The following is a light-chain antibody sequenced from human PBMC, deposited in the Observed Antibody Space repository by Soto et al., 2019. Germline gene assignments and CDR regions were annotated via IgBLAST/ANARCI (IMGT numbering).Light chain of an antibody. CDR2: EVS. J-gene: IGLJ2*01. CDR3: SSYASTSTLVV. Sequence: QSALTQPASVSGSLGQSITISCTGTTSDVGAYNHVSWYQQQSGKAPKLMIYEVSNRPSGVSNRFSGSKSGNTASLTIPGLQAEDEADYYCSSYASTSTLVVFGGGTKLTVL. V-gene: IGLV2-14*01. CDR1: TSDVGAYNH.